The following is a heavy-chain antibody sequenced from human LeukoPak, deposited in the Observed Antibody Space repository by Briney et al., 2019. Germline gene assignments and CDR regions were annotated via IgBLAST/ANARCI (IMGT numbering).Heavy chain of an antibody. V-gene: IGHV3-7*01. CDR3: ARAVAENWFDP. J-gene: IGHJ5*02. Sequence: PGGSLRLSCAASGFTFSSYWMSWVRQAPGKGLDWVANIKQDGSEKYYVDSVKGRFSISRDNAKNSLYLQMNSLRVQDTAVYYCARAVAENWFDPWGQGTLVTVSS. CDR2: IKQDGSEK. CDR1: GFTFSSYW. D-gene: IGHD6-19*01.